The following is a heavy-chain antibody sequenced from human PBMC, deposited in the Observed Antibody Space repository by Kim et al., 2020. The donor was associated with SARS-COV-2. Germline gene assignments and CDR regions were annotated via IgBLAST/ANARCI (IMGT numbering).Heavy chain of an antibody. J-gene: IGHJ3*02. CDR3: ARGGYYYGTKNAFDI. CDR2: INHSGST. CDR1: GGSFSGYY. Sequence: SETLSLTCAVYGGSFSGYYWSWIRQPPGKGLEWIGEINHSGSTNYNPSLKSRVTISVDTSKNQFSLKLSSVTAADTAVYYCARGGYYYGTKNAFDIWGQGTMVTVSS. D-gene: IGHD3-22*01. V-gene: IGHV4-34*01.